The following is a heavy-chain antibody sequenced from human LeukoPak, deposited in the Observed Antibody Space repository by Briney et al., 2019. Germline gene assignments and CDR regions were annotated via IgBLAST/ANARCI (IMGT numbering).Heavy chain of an antibody. CDR2: IRNVGNDK. CDR3: TKEGLPSGTSWSAWFDP. J-gene: IGHJ5*02. CDR1: GFTFDCCG. D-gene: IGHD3-10*01. V-gene: IGHV3-30*02. Sequence: GGSLRLSCAASGFTFDCCGMHWVRQAPGKGLEWVAFIRNVGNDKYYADSVKGRFFISRDNSKNTLSLQMNSLRVEDTAVYYCTKEGLPSGTSWSAWFDPWGQGTLVTVSS.